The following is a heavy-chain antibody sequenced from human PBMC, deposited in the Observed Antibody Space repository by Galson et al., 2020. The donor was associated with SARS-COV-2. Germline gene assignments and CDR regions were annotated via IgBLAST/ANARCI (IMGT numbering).Heavy chain of an antibody. CDR1: GFTFSSYG. Sequence: GGSLRLSCAASGFTFSSYGMHWVRQAPGKGLEWVAVISYDGSNKYYADSVKGRFTISRDNSKNTLYLQMNSLRAEDTAVYYCAKHPVATIYYYYMDVWGKGTTVTISS. CDR2: ISYDGSNK. D-gene: IGHD5-12*01. J-gene: IGHJ6*03. V-gene: IGHV3-30*18. CDR3: AKHPVATIYYYYMDV.